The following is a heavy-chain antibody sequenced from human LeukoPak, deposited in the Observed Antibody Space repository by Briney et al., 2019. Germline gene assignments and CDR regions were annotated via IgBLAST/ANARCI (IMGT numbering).Heavy chain of an antibody. J-gene: IGHJ4*02. D-gene: IGHD6-13*01. V-gene: IGHV3-15*01. CDR3: TTEAAAGTGGLDY. Sequence: GGSLRLSCAASGFTFSNAWMSWVRQAPGKGLEWVGRIKSKTDGGTTDYAAPVKGRFTISRDDSKNTLYLQMNSLKTEDTAVYYCTTEAAAGTGGLDYWGQGTLVTVSS. CDR2: IKSKTDGGTT. CDR1: GFTFSNAW.